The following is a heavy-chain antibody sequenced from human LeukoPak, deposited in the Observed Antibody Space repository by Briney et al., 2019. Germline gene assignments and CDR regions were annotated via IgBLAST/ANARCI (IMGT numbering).Heavy chain of an antibody. CDR1: GFTFDVYA. V-gene: IGHV3-9*01. Sequence: GRSLRLSCAPSGFTFDVYAMHWVRPALGEGLGWVSGSSWNSGSIGYADSVKGRFTITRDNAKTTLYLQMNSLRAEDTALYYCAKVGGSSSLVPHFDYWGQGTLVTVSS. CDR3: AKVGGSSSLVPHFDY. D-gene: IGHD2-8*01. J-gene: IGHJ4*02. CDR2: SSWNSGSI.